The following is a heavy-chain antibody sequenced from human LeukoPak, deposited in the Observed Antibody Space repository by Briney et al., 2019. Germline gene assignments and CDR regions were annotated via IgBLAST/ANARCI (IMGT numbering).Heavy chain of an antibody. CDR3: AKGQKTIYPRPAFDI. Sequence: PGASLILSCAASGFTFSSYAMSWVRQPPGKGLEWVSAISGSGGSTYYADSVTGRFTISRDNSKSTLYLQMNSLRAEDTAVYYCAKGQKTIYPRPAFDIWGQGTRVTVSS. V-gene: IGHV3-23*01. CDR1: GFTFSSYA. CDR2: ISGSGGST. J-gene: IGHJ3*02. D-gene: IGHD1-14*01.